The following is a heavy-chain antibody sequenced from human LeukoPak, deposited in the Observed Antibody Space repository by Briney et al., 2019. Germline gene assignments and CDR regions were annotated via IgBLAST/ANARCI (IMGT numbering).Heavy chain of an antibody. CDR3: ARISMAVAGGDY. CDR2: IKQDGSEK. D-gene: IGHD6-19*01. J-gene: IGHJ4*02. V-gene: IGHV3-7*01. Sequence: PGGSLRLSCAASGFTFSNSWMSWVRQAPGKGLEWVANIKQDGSEKYYVDSVKGRFTISRDNAKNSLYLQMDSLRAEDTAVYYCARISMAVAGGDYWGQGTLLTVSS. CDR1: GFTFSNSW.